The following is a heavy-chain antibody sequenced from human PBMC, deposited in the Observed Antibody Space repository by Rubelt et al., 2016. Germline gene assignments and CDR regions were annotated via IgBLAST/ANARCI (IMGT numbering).Heavy chain of an antibody. CDR3: AHYDFWSGYYGN. D-gene: IGHD3-3*01. V-gene: IGHV2-5*02. Sequence: QITLKESGPTLVMPTQTLTLTCTFSGFSLNTSGVGVGWIRQPPGKALEWLTLIYWDDDKRYSPSLERRLTTSKDTSKIQVVLIMTNMDPVDTAIYYCAHYDFWSGYYGNWGQGTLVTVSS. CDR2: IYWDDDK. J-gene: IGHJ4*02. CDR1: GFSLNTSGVG.